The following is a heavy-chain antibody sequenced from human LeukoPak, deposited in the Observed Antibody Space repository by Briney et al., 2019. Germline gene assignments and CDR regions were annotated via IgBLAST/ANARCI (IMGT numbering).Heavy chain of an antibody. CDR3: AREGDYYDSSEKDY. Sequence: PSETLSLTCTVSGYSISSDYYWGWIRQPPGKGLEWIGSIYHSGSTYYKPSLKSRVTISVDTSKNQFSLKLSSVTAADTAVYYCAREGDYYDSSEKDYWGQGTLVTVSS. V-gene: IGHV4-38-2*02. J-gene: IGHJ4*02. CDR2: IYHSGST. D-gene: IGHD3-22*01. CDR1: GYSISSDYY.